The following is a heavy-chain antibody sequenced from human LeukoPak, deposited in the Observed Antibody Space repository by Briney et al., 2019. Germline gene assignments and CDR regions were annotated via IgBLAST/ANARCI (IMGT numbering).Heavy chain of an antibody. J-gene: IGHJ4*02. D-gene: IGHD3-16*02. CDR3: TTDLSGDYVWGSYRDY. Sequence: PGGSLRLSCAASRFTFSNAWMSWVRQAPGKGLEWVGRIKSKTDGGTTDYAAPVKGRFTISRDDSKNTLYLQMNSLKTEDTAVYYCTTDLSGDYVWGSYRDYWGQGTLVTVSS. CDR1: RFTFSNAW. V-gene: IGHV3-15*01. CDR2: IKSKTDGGTT.